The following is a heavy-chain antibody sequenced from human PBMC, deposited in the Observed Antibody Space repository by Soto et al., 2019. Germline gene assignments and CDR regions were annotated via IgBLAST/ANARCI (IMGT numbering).Heavy chain of an antibody. Sequence: PSETLSLTCTVSGGSISSGDYYWSWIRQPPGKGLEWIGYIYYSGSTNYNPSLKSRVTISVDTSKNQFSLKLSSVTAADTAVYYCARDRLEVRFDYWGQGTLVTV. D-gene: IGHD6-25*01. V-gene: IGHV4-61*08. J-gene: IGHJ4*02. CDR2: IYYSGST. CDR1: GGSISSGDYY. CDR3: ARDRLEVRFDY.